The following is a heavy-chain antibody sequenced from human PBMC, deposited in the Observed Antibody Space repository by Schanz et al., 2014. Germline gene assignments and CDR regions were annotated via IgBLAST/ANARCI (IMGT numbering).Heavy chain of an antibody. D-gene: IGHD6-19*01. CDR1: SASIRTYY. V-gene: IGHV4-59*01. Sequence: VQLQESSPGLVTPSETLSLTCTVSSASIRTYYWSWIRQPPGKGLEWIGYIYYSGSTTYNPSLKSRVTISVDTSKNQFSLKVNSVTAADTAAYYCAREYSSFDYWGQGTLVTVSS. J-gene: IGHJ4*02. CDR2: IYYSGST. CDR3: AREYSSFDY.